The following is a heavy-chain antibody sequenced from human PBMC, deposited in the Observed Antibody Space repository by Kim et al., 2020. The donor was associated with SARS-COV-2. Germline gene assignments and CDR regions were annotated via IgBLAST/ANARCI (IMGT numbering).Heavy chain of an antibody. J-gene: IGHJ4*02. D-gene: IGHD4-17*01. V-gene: IGHV3-53*01. Sequence: AAAVKGRFTISRDNTKNTLYLQMNSLRAEDTAVYYCARVRHDYGDYVFDYWGQGTLVTVSS. CDR3: ARVRHDYGDYVFDY.